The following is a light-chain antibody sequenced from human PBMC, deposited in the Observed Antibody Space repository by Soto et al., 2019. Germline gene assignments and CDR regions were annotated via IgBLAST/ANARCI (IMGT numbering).Light chain of an antibody. Sequence: QSVLTQPPPASGTPGQRATISCSGGSSIIGTSSVHWFQQLPGTAPKLLISTTNQRPSGVPERFSGSKSGTSASLAISGLQSEDEADYYCAAWDDSLNGHVFGTGTKVTVL. CDR1: SSIIGTSS. J-gene: IGLJ1*01. CDR3: AAWDDSLNGHV. CDR2: TTN. V-gene: IGLV1-44*01.